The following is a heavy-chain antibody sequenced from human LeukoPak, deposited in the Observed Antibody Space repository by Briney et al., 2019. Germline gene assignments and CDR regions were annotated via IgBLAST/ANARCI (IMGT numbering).Heavy chain of an antibody. J-gene: IGHJ4*02. Sequence: ASETLSLTCTVSGYSISSGYYWGWIRQPPGKGLEWIGNMYHSGSTYYNPSLKSRVTISVDTSKNQFSLKLRSVTAADTAVCYCARVTVGYFDYWDQGTLVTVSS. D-gene: IGHD4-17*01. V-gene: IGHV4-38-2*02. CDR2: MYHSGST. CDR3: ARVTVGYFDY. CDR1: GYSISSGYY.